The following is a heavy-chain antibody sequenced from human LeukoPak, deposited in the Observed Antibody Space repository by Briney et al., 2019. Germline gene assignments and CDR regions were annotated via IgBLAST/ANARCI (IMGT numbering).Heavy chain of an antibody. J-gene: IGHJ4*02. CDR3: ARRHIRDVYHSAFDY. CDR1: GGSISSYY. CDR2: IYTSGST. D-gene: IGHD5-24*01. V-gene: IGHV4-4*09. Sequence: KSSETLSLTCTVSGGSISSYYWSWIRQPPGKGLEWIGYIYTSGSTLYNPSIKSRVTISADTSKNQFSLKLSSVTAADAAVYYCARRHIRDVYHSAFDYWGKGTLVTVSS.